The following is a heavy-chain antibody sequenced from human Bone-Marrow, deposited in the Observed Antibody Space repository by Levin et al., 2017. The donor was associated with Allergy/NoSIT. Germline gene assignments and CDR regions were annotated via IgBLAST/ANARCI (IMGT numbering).Heavy chain of an antibody. V-gene: IGHV1-2*02. D-gene: IGHD1-26*01. CDR1: GYTFTGYY. CDR2: INPSTGDA. J-gene: IGHJ4*01. CDR3: ARGRGSGSYYADY. Sequence: EASVKVSCKASGYTFTGYYLHWVRQAPGQGLEWMGWINPSTGDATYAQNFQDRVTMTRDTSINTAYMEVSRLRSDDTAVYYCARGRGSGSYYADYWGQGTLVTVSS.